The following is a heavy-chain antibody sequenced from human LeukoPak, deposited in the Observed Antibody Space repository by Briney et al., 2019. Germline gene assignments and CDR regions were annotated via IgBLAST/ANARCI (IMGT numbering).Heavy chain of an antibody. J-gene: IGHJ4*02. CDR3: ARGSLRISSGWYGLDH. CDR1: GGSISSYY. V-gene: IGHV4-4*07. D-gene: IGHD6-19*01. Sequence: SETLSLTCTVSGGSISSYYWSWIRQPAGKGLEWVGRIYTSGSTNYNPSLKSRVTMSVDTSKNQFSLKLSSVTAADTAVYYCARGSLRISSGWYGLDHWGQGTLVTVSS. CDR2: IYTSGST.